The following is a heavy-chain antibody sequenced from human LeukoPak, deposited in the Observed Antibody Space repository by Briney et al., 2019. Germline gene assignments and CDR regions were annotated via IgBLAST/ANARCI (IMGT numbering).Heavy chain of an antibody. CDR3: ARGGSFAFDI. CDR2: TYYRSQWHN. Sequence: SQTPLLTCAISGDSVSTNTGAWNWIRQSPSRGLEWLGRTYYRSQWHNEYAVSVKSRINVTPDTSKNQVSLQLNSVTLEDTAVYYCARGGSFAFDIWGQGTMVTVS. V-gene: IGHV6-1*01. J-gene: IGHJ3*02. D-gene: IGHD2-15*01. CDR1: GDSVSTNTGA.